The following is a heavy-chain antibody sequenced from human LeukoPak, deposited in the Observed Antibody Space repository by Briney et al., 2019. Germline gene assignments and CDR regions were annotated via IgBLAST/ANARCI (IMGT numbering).Heavy chain of an antibody. J-gene: IGHJ5*02. D-gene: IGHD2-15*01. CDR3: ARDGPKVVAATRSPTSWFDP. V-gene: IGHV4-61*02. CDR2: IYTSGSA. Sequence: PSETLSLTCTVSGGSISSGSYYWSWIRQPAGKGLEWIGRIYTSGSANYNPSLKSRVTISVDTSKNQFSLKLSSVTAADTAVYYCARDGPKVVAATRSPTSWFDPWGQGTLVTVSS. CDR1: GGSISSGSYY.